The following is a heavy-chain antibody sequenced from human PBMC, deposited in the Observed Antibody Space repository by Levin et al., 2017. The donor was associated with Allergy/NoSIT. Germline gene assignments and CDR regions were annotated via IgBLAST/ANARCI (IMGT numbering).Heavy chain of an antibody. CDR2: IRASGAYT. J-gene: IGHJ3*01. CDR1: GFTFSSYA. D-gene: IGHD4-17*01. CDR3: AKDPNGDYVGAFDF. V-gene: IGHV3-23*01. Sequence: GGSLRLSCAASGFTFSSYAMMWLRQAPGKGLEWVSAIRASGAYTYYADSVKGRFTISRDNSKNTLYLQMDSLRAEDTAVYYCAKDPNGDYVGAFDFWGQGTMVTVSS.